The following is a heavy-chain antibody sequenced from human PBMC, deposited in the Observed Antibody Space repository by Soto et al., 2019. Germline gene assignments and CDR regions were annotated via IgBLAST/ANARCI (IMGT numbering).Heavy chain of an antibody. J-gene: IGHJ4*02. V-gene: IGHV3-7*01. CDR3: ARGQACGAIDY. CDR1: GFPFSIHW. Sequence: GGALRLSCAVSGFPFSIHWMSWVRQAPGRGLEWVADVNQDGSVKYYVDSVKGRFTISRDNAEDSLYLQMDSLRVEETAVYFCARGQACGAIDYWGQGTLGTAS. D-gene: IGHD4-17*01. CDR2: VNQDGSVK.